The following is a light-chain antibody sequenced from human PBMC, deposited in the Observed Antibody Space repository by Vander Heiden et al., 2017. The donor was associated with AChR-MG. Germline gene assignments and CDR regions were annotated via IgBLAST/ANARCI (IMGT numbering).Light chain of an antibody. CDR1: SSDVGRYNY. CDR2: DVS. J-gene: IGLJ2*01. V-gene: IGLV2-14*01. CDR3: CSYTDGPTFGL. Sequence: ALAQPASVSGSPGRSITISSTGTSSDVGRYNYVTWYQQHPGRAPKLMIYDVSQRPSGVSNRFSGSRSGTTASLTISGLQAEDEDVDYCCSYTDGPTFGLFGGRTTLTVL.